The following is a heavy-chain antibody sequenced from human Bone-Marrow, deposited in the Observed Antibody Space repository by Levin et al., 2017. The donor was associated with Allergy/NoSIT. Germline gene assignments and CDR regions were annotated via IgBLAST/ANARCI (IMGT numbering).Heavy chain of an antibody. Sequence: PSETLSLTCTVSGGSISTYYWSWIRQPPGKALEWIGYIFHSGTTNYNPSLKSRVTMSVDTSKNQFSLKLNSVTAADTAVYYCAFGGYNYRSFDYWGQGIPVTVSS. CDR3: AFGGYNYRSFDY. CDR2: IFHSGTT. CDR1: GGSISTYY. V-gene: IGHV4-59*08. D-gene: IGHD3-22*01. J-gene: IGHJ4*02.